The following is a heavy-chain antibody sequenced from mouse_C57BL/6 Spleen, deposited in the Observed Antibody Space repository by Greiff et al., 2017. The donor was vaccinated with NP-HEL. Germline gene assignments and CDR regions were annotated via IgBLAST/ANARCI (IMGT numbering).Heavy chain of an antibody. Sequence: QVQLQHPGAELVMPGASVKLSCKASGYTFTSYWMHWVKQRPGQGLEWIGEIDPSDSYTNYNQKFKGKSTLTVDKSSSTAYMQLSSLTSEDSAVYYCARRGTTVVATPYAMDYWGQGTSVTVSS. V-gene: IGHV1-69*01. D-gene: IGHD1-1*01. J-gene: IGHJ4*01. CDR2: IDPSDSYT. CDR3: ARRGTTVVATPYAMDY. CDR1: GYTFTSYW.